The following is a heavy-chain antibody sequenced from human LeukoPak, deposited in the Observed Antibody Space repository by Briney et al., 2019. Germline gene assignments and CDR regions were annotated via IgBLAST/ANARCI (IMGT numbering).Heavy chain of an antibody. Sequence: GGSLRLSCAASGFTFSSYAMSWVRQAPGKGLDWVSAISGSGDSTYYADSVKGRFTISRDISKNTLYLQMNSLRAEDTAVYSCAKRGTGSSCSDISCNGVFDYWGQGTLVTASS. CDR1: GFTFSSYA. J-gene: IGHJ4*02. CDR2: ISGSGDST. CDR3: AKRGTGSSCSDISCNGVFDY. V-gene: IGHV3-23*01. D-gene: IGHD2-2*01.